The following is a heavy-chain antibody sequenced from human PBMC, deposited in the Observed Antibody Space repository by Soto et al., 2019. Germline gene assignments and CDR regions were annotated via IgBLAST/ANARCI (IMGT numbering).Heavy chain of an antibody. CDR2: IIPILGIA. CDR1: GGTFSSYT. CDR3: AREGQQLVLGAFDI. Sequence: ASVKVSCKASGGTFSSYTISWVRQAPGQGLEWMGRIIPILGIANHAQKFQGRVTITADKSTSTAYMELSSLRSEDTAVYYCAREGQQLVLGAFDIWGQGTMVTVSS. V-gene: IGHV1-69*04. J-gene: IGHJ3*02. D-gene: IGHD6-13*01.